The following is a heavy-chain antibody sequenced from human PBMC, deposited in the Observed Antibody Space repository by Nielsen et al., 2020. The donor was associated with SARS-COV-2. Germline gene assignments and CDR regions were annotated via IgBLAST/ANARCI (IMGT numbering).Heavy chain of an antibody. V-gene: IGHV3-23*01. CDR3: AKASYNYYDSSGYYFTTLPDY. CDR2: ISGSGGST. Sequence: VRQAPGKGLEWVSAISGSGGSTYYADSVKGRFTISRDNSKNTLYLQMNSLRAEDTAVYYCAKASYNYYDSSGYYFTTLPDYWGQGTLVTVSS. J-gene: IGHJ4*02. D-gene: IGHD3-22*01.